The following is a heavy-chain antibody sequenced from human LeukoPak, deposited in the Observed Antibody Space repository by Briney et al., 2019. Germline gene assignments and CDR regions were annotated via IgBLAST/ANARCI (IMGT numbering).Heavy chain of an antibody. D-gene: IGHD4-17*01. V-gene: IGHV1-2*02. Sequence: ASVKVSCKASGYTFTGYYMHWVRQAPGQGLEWMGWINPNSGGTNYAQKFQGRVTMTRDTSISTAYMELSRLRSDDTAVYYCAREGSVTTYYNWFDPWGQGTLVTVSS. CDR1: GYTFTGYY. CDR3: AREGSVTTYYNWFDP. J-gene: IGHJ5*02. CDR2: INPNSGGT.